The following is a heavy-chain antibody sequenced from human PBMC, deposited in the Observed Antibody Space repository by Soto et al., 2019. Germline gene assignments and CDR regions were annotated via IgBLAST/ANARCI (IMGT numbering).Heavy chain of an antibody. CDR1: GGSISSSNW. D-gene: IGHD6-19*01. CDR3: AKSPVAGTRWFDP. J-gene: IGHJ5*02. V-gene: IGHV4-4*02. Sequence: ASETLSLTCAVSGGSISSSNWWSWVRQPPGKGLEWIGEIYHSGSTNYNPSLKSRVTISVDKSKNQFSLKLSSVTAADTAVYYCAKSPVAGTRWFDPWGQGTLVTVSS. CDR2: IYHSGST.